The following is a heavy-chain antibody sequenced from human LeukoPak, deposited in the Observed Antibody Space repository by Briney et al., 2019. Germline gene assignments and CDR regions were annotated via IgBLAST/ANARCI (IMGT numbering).Heavy chain of an antibody. J-gene: IGHJ4*02. V-gene: IGHV3-23*01. CDR2: ISASGGST. Sequence: TGGSLRLSCAASGFTFSSYSMSWVRQAPGKGRKWVSSISASGGSTYYADSVKGRFTISRDNSKNTLYLQMNSLRAEDTAVYYCAKGIWSGYRWYFDYWGQGTLVTVSS. CDR3: AKGIWSGYRWYFDY. CDR1: GFTFSSYS. D-gene: IGHD3-3*01.